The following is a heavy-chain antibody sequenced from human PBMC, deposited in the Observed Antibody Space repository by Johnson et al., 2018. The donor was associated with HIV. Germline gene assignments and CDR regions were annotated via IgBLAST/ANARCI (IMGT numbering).Heavy chain of an antibody. CDR2: IKQDGSEK. V-gene: IGHV3-7*04. Sequence: VQLVESGGGSVQPGGSLSLSCAASELTFSTYWMTWVRQAPGKGLEWVANIKQDGSEKNYVDSVKGRSTISRDNFKKTVHLQMNSLRAEDTAVYYCAKGTSRGWADAFDVWGQGTMVTVSS. J-gene: IGHJ3*01. CDR1: ELTFSTYW. D-gene: IGHD6-19*01. CDR3: AKGTSRGWADAFDV.